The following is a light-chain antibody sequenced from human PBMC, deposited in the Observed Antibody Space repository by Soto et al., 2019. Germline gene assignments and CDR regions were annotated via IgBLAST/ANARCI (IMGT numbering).Light chain of an antibody. J-gene: IGKJ1*01. CDR3: QQYKTYSRT. CDR1: QSISTW. Sequence: DIQMTQSPSTLSASVGDRVTITCRASQSISTWLAWYQQKPGEAPKLLIYEGSTLERGVQSRFSGSGSGTEFTLTISRLQPDDFATFYCQQYKTYSRTFSQGTKVEVK. V-gene: IGKV1-5*03. CDR2: EGS.